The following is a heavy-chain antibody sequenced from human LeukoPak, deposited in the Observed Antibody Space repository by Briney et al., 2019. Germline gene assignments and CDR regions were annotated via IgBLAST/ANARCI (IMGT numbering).Heavy chain of an antibody. CDR3: ARGNYYDSSGYYPYYYYMDV. CDR1: GGSISSYY. V-gene: IGHV4-59*01. CDR2: IYYSGST. J-gene: IGHJ6*03. Sequence: SETLSLTCTVSGGSISSYYWNWIRQPPGKGLEWIGYIYYSGSTNYNPSLKSRVTISVDTPKNRFSLKVSSVTAADTAVYYCARGNYYDSSGYYPYYYYMDVWGKGTTVTVSS. D-gene: IGHD3-22*01.